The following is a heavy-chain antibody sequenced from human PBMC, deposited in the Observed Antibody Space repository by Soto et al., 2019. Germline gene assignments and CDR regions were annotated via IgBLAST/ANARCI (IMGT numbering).Heavy chain of an antibody. CDR2: INHSGST. V-gene: IGHV4-34*01. CDR3: ARGLIGELSHYGMDV. CDR1: GGSFSGYY. J-gene: IGHJ6*02. Sequence: SETLSLTCAVYGGSFSGYYWSWIRQPPGKGLEWIGEINHSGSTNYNPSLKGRVTISVDTSKNQFSLKLSSVTAADTAVYYCARGLIGELSHYGMDVWGQGTTVTVSS. D-gene: IGHD3-10*01.